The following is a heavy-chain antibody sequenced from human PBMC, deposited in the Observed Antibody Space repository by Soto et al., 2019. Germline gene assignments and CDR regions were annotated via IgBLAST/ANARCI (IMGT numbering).Heavy chain of an antibody. CDR2: ISSSSSYI. CDR1: GFTFSSYS. CDR3: ARVTLHLDSSGYYYFDY. J-gene: IGHJ4*02. D-gene: IGHD3-22*01. Sequence: EVQLVESGGGLVKPGGSLRLSCAASGFTFSSYSMNWVRQAPGKGLEWVSSISSSSSYIYYADSVKGRFTISRDNAKNSLYLQMNSLRAEDTAVYYCARVTLHLDSSGYYYFDYWGQGTLVTVSS. V-gene: IGHV3-21*01.